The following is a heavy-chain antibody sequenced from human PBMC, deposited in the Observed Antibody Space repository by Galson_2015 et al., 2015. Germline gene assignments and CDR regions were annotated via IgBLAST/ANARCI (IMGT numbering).Heavy chain of an antibody. V-gene: IGHV3-7*01. CDR1: GFTFSDYW. Sequence: SLRLSCAASGFTFSDYWMNWARQAPGKGLELVANIKEDGNERYYVDSVKGRFTISRDNAKNSLYLQMNSLRADDTAVYYCARLLGFCRGGGCYPDYWGQGTLVTVSS. CDR2: IKEDGNER. J-gene: IGHJ4*02. D-gene: IGHD2-15*01. CDR3: ARLLGFCRGGGCYPDY.